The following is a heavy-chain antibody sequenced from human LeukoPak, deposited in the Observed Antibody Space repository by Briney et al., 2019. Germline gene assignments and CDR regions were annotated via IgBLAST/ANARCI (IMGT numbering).Heavy chain of an antibody. CDR1: GFTFDSYG. Sequence: PGGTLRLSCAASGFTFDSYGMNWVRQAPGKGLEWVSGISGSGVYTYYADAVKGRFTISRDNSKNTLDLVMNGLRVDDTAVYYCSKAVDLATISVDIWGQGTMVTVSS. J-gene: IGHJ3*02. V-gene: IGHV3-23*01. CDR3: SKAVDLATISVDI. CDR2: ISGSGVYT. D-gene: IGHD5-24*01.